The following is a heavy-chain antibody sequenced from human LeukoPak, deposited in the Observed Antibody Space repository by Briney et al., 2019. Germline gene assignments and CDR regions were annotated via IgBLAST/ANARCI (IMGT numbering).Heavy chain of an antibody. CDR1: GFTFSRHA. V-gene: IGHV3-23*01. J-gene: IGHJ4*02. CDR3: AKGGDELDY. D-gene: IGHD7-27*01. Sequence: HPGGSLRLSCAASGFTFSRHAMSWVRQAPGRGLEWVPTIDRSGDDTYYRDSVKGRFTISRDNSKSTLYLQMYSLRAEDTAIYYCAKGGDELDYWGQGTLVTVSS. CDR2: IDRSGDDT.